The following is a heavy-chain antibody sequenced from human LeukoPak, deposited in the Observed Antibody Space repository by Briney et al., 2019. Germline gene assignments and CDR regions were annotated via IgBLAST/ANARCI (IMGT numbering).Heavy chain of an antibody. CDR1: GFTFDNYA. Sequence: GGSLRLSCAASGFTFDNYAMNWVRQAPGKGLEXXXYIRGGGGVTRYSDSVKDRFTISRDNSKNTLYLQMNSLRAEDTAIYYCAKCSASYYNDAFDIWGRGTMVTVSS. J-gene: IGHJ3*02. V-gene: IGHV3-23*01. CDR2: IRGGGGVT. D-gene: IGHD3-10*01. CDR3: AKCSASYYNDAFDI.